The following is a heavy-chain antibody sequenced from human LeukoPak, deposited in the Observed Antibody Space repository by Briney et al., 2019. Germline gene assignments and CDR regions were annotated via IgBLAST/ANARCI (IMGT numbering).Heavy chain of an antibody. CDR3: ARDAGYYYGSSGYYTHGYFQH. CDR1: GFTFSTYW. V-gene: IGHV3-7*01. CDR2: MRRDGNEI. Sequence: GGSLRLSCSASGFTFSTYWMSWVRQAPGKGLEWVANMRRDGNEIYYLDSVRGRFTISRDNAKNSLYLQMNSLRAEDTAVYYCARDAGYYYGSSGYYTHGYFQHWGQGTLVTVSS. J-gene: IGHJ1*01. D-gene: IGHD3-22*01.